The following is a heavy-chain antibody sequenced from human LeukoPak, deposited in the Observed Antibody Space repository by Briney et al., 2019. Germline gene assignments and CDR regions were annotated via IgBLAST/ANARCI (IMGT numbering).Heavy chain of an antibody. CDR1: GYDFSTKW. Sequence: GESLKISCQTSGYDFSTKWIGWVRQMPGKGLEWMGIIYPLESITKYSPAFQGHVTLTADTSINTAFLQWTSLKASDTAIYYCARLAPDYADYWFDPWGQGTLVIVSS. CDR3: ARLAPDYADYWFDP. V-gene: IGHV5-51*01. D-gene: IGHD4-17*01. J-gene: IGHJ5*02. CDR2: IYPLESIT.